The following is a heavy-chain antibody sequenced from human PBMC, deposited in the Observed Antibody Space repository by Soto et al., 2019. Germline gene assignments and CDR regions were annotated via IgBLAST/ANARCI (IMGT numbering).Heavy chain of an antibody. J-gene: IGHJ6*02. D-gene: IGHD3-3*01. CDR3: ASRDYDFWSGSHVYYYYYGMDV. V-gene: IGHV1-69*13. CDR2: IIPIFGTA. CDR1: GGTFSSYA. Sequence: SVKVSCKASGGTFSSYAISWVRQAPGQGLEWMGGIIPIFGTANYAQKFQGRVTITADESTGTAYMELSSLRSEDTAVYYCASRDYDFWSGSHVYYYYYGMDVWGQGTTVTVSS.